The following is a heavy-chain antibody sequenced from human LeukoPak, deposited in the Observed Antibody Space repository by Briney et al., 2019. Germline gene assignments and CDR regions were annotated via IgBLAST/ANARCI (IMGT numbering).Heavy chain of an antibody. Sequence: GESLRLSCAASGFTFNSYWMSWVRQAPGKGLEWVANIKQDGSEKYYVDSVKGRFTISRDNAKNSLYLQMNSLRAEDTAVYYCARDTYSNYYYYYGMDVWGQGTTVTVSS. J-gene: IGHJ6*02. CDR1: GFTFNSYW. CDR2: IKQDGSEK. CDR3: ARDTYSNYYYYYGMDV. V-gene: IGHV3-7*01. D-gene: IGHD4-11*01.